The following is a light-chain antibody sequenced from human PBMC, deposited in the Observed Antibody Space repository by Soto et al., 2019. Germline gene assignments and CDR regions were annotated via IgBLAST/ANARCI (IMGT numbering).Light chain of an antibody. CDR3: QQYGSSPYT. J-gene: IGKJ2*01. CDR2: GAY. V-gene: IGKV3-20*01. CDR1: QSVSSSY. Sequence: EIVLTQSPGTLSLSPGERATLSCRASQSVSSSYLAWYQQKPGQAPRLIIYGAYDRATGIPDRFSGSGSGTDFALTISRLEPEDFAVYYCQQYGSSPYTFGQGTKLESK.